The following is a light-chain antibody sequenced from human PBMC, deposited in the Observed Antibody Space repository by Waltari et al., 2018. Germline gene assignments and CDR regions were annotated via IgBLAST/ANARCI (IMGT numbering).Light chain of an antibody. CDR1: RNIRDH. V-gene: IGKV1-39*01. CDR3: QQSFGTPLS. Sequence: DVQVTQSPSSLSAIIGDRVTITCRASRNIRDHINWYQHRPGKAPKLLIFDASSLNRGVPLRFSGSGSGTDFTLTISSLQREDFATYYCQQSFGTPLSFGGGTRVEFK. CDR2: DAS. J-gene: IGKJ4*01.